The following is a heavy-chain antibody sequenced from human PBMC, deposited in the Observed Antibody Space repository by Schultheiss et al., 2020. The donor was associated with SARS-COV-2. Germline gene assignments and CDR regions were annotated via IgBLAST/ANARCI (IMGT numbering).Heavy chain of an antibody. CDR2: INHSGST. CDR3: AREVGRYYYDSSGYVDFDY. J-gene: IGHJ4*02. D-gene: IGHD3-22*01. CDR1: GGSFSGYY. Sequence: SQTLSLTCAVYGGSFSGYYWNWVRQPPGKGLEWIGEINHSGSTNYNPSLKSRVTISVDTSKNQFSLKLSSVTAADTAVYYCAREVGRYYYDSSGYVDFDYWGQGTLVTVSS. V-gene: IGHV4-34*01.